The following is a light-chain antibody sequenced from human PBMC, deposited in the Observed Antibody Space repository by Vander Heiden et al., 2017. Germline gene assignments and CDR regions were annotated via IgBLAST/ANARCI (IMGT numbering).Light chain of an antibody. J-gene: IGLJ1*01. Sequence: SSELTQDPAVSVAPGETVTITCQGDSLRKDYTNWFQQKPGQAPVLVIYGKSNRTSGIPDRFSGSSSGNTASLTVTGAQAEDEADYYCDSRDSSTTHCVFGTGTKLTVL. CDR2: GKS. CDR1: SLRKDY. CDR3: DSRDSSTTHCV. V-gene: IGLV3-19*01.